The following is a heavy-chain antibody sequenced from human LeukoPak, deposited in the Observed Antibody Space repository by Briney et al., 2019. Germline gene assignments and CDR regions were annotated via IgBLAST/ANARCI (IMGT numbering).Heavy chain of an antibody. CDR3: ARVSLSSGWLD. V-gene: IGHV4-59*01. D-gene: IGHD6-19*01. J-gene: IGHJ4*02. CDR2: ICYSGST. Sequence: SETLSLTCTVSGGSISSYYWSWIRQPPGKGLEWIGYICYSGSTNYNPSLKSRVTISVDTSKNQFSLKLSSVTAADTAVYYCARVSLSSGWLDWGQGTLVTVSS. CDR1: GGSISSYY.